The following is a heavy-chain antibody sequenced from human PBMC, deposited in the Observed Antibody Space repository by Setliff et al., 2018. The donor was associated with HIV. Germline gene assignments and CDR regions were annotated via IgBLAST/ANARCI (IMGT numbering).Heavy chain of an antibody. V-gene: IGHV3-23*01. Sequence: GGSLRLSCAASGSTFSSYAMSWVRQAPGKGLEWVSGIRGSDVSTYYADSVRGRFTISRDNSKNTLYLQMNSLTAADTAVYYCAAASSWDPLLDYWGQGTLVTVSS. J-gene: IGHJ4*02. D-gene: IGHD6-13*01. CDR2: IRGSDVST. CDR3: AAASSWDPLLDY. CDR1: GSTFSSYA.